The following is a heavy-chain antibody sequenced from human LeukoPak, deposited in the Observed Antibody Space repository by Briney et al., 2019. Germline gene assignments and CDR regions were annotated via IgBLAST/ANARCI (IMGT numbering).Heavy chain of an antibody. CDR3: AREGGSGGSAYYFDY. J-gene: IGHJ4*02. Sequence: SETLSLTCTVSGGSISSYYWSWIRQPPGKGLEWIGYIYYSGSTNYNPSLKSRVTISVDTSKNQFSLKPSSVTAADTAVYYCAREGGSGGSAYYFDYWGQGTLVTVSS. V-gene: IGHV4-59*01. CDR1: GGSISSYY. D-gene: IGHD2-15*01. CDR2: IYYSGST.